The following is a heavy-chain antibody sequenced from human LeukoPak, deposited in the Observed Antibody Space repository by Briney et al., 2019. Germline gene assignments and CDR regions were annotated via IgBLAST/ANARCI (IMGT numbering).Heavy chain of an antibody. V-gene: IGHV1-46*01. CDR3: ARGAPTTRIGAGRFDY. CDR2: INPSGGST. CDR1: RYSIPNDY. J-gene: IGHJ4*02. Sequence: KGSNMDFRYSIPNDYMDCRRQSSGHRLKRKGEINPSGGSTSYAQKFQGRITVTRDTYTNTVYMDLSSLRSEDTATYYCARGAPTTRIGAGRFDYWGQGSLLTVAS. D-gene: IGHD5-12*01.